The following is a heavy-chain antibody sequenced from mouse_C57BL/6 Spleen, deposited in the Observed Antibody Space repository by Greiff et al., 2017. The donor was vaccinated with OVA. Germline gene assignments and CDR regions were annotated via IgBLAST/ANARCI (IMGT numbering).Heavy chain of an antibody. CDR1: GFTFSSYT. CDR3: ASIYYGNYWYFDV. CDR2: ISGGGGNT. J-gene: IGHJ1*03. V-gene: IGHV5-9*01. D-gene: IGHD2-1*01. Sequence: EVKLMESGGGLVKPGGSLKLSCAASGFTFSSYTMSWVRQTPEKRLEWVATISGGGGNTYYPDSVKGRFTISRDNAKNTLYLQMSSLRSEDTALYYCASIYYGNYWYFDVWGTGTTVTVSS.